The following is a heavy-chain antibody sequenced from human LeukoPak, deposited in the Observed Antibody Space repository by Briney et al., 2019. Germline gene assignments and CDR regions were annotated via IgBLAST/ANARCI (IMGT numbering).Heavy chain of an antibody. CDR2: VSASGGST. V-gene: IGHV3-23*01. CDR1: GFTFSNDP. Sequence: GGSLRLSCAASGFTFSNDPMSWVRQTPGKGLEWVSGVSASGGSTFYADSVKGRFTISRDNSKNTLFLQMNSPRAEDTAIYYCAKSGFLEWLSLTHYFDYWGQGTLVTVSS. CDR3: AKSGFLEWLSLTHYFDY. J-gene: IGHJ4*02. D-gene: IGHD3-3*01.